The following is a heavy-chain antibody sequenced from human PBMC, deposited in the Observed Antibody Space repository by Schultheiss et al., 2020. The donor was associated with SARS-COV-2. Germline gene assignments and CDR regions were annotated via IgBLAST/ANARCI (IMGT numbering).Heavy chain of an antibody. CDR1: GFTFSSHW. D-gene: IGHD3-22*01. J-gene: IGHJ6*02. CDR3: AREVLYYYDSSGYYVPYYYYGMDV. V-gene: IGHV4-4*07. CDR2: IYTSGST. Sequence: GSLRLSCAASGFTFSSHWMHWVRQAPGKGLEWIGRIYTSGSTNYNPSLKSRVTMSVDTSKNQFSLKLSSVTAADTAVYYCAREVLYYYDSSGYYVPYYYYGMDVWGQGTTVTVSS.